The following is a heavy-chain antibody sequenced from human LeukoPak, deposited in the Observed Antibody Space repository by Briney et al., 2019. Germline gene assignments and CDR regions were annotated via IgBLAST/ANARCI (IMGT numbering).Heavy chain of an antibody. V-gene: IGHV3-72*01. CDR1: GFTFSDHY. D-gene: IGHD6-13*01. CDR2: SRNKANRYTT. J-gene: IGHJ4*02. Sequence: GGSLRLSCAASGFTFSDHYMDWVRQAPGKGLEWVGRSRNKANRYTTEYAASVQGRFTISRDDSKNSLYLQMNNLKIEDTAVYYCARGQPTSYWGQGTLVTVSS. CDR3: ARGQPTSY.